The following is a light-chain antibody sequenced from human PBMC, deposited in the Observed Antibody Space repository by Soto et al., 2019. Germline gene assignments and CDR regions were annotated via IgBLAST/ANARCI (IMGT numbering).Light chain of an antibody. CDR1: QSVSSSY. V-gene: IGKV3-20*01. CDR3: QQYGSYPYT. CDR2: GAS. J-gene: IGKJ2*01. Sequence: EIVLTQSPGTLSLSPGERATLSCRASQSVSSSYLAWYQQKPGQAPRLLIYGASSRATGLPDRFSGSGAGTDFTLTISRLEPEDFAVYSCQQYGSYPYTFGQGTKLEI.